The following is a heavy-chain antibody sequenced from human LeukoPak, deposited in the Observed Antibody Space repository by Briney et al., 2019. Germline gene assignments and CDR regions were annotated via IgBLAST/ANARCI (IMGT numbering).Heavy chain of an antibody. D-gene: IGHD2-15*01. V-gene: IGHV4-4*07. CDR1: GGSIRSYF. Sequence: SETLSLTCTVSGGSIRSYFWSWIRQPAGKGLEWIGRIYSTGSTNYNPSLEGRVTMSVDTSKNQFSLNLRSVTAADTAVYYCARDPYCSGGSCQSFDYWGQGTLVTVSS. CDR2: IYSTGST. J-gene: IGHJ4*02. CDR3: ARDPYCSGGSCQSFDY.